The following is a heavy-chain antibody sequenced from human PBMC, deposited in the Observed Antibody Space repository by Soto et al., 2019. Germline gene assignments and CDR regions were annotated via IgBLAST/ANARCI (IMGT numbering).Heavy chain of an antibody. CDR2: INPNGGST. CDR3: ARAGYCSGGTCFHGNCDY. J-gene: IGHJ4*02. Sequence: QVQLVQSGAEVKRPGASVKVSCKASGYTFTTYYMHWVRQAPGQGLEWLGIINPNGGSTTYARRFQGRCSMTRDTATSTVYLELRSLRSEDTAVYYCARAGYCSGGTCFHGNCDYWGQGTLVTVSA. V-gene: IGHV1-46*01. CDR1: GYTFTTYY. D-gene: IGHD2-15*01.